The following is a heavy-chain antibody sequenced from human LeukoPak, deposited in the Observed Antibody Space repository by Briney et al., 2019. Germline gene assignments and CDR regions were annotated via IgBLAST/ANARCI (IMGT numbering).Heavy chain of an antibody. CDR3: ASEDSSGWYYFDN. V-gene: IGHV4-4*07. CDR2: IYTSGNT. CDR1: GGPISSYY. Sequence: SETLSLTCTVSGGPISSYYWSWIRQPAGKGLEWIGRIYTSGNTNYNPSLKSRVTMSIDTSKKQFSLRLSSVTAADTAVYYCASEDSSGWYYFDNWGQGTLVTVSS. D-gene: IGHD6-19*01. J-gene: IGHJ4*02.